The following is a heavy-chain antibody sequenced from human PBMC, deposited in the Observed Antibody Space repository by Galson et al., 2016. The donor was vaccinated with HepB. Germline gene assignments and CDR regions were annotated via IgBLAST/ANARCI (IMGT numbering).Heavy chain of an antibody. CDR2: IIPIFGTT. CDR3: ARVGGQNWFDP. J-gene: IGHJ5*02. CDR1: GGTLSRYS. D-gene: IGHD3-16*01. V-gene: IGHV1-69*13. Sequence: SVKVSCKASGGTLSRYSIAWVRQAPGQGLEWMGGIIPIFGTTNYAQKFQGRVTITADESTNAAYLDVSSLRSEDTAGYYCARVGGQNWFDPWGQGTLVTVSS.